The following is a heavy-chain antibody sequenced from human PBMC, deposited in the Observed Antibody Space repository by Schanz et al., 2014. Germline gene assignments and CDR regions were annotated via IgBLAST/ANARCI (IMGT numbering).Heavy chain of an antibody. Sequence: VQLVESGGGVVRPGGSLRLSCAGSGFTFSNYAIHWVRQAPGKGLEWVGVISSDGNQQYYVDSVRGRFTMSRDNSKNTLYLQVNSLRAEDTAVYYCAKHVRSLTGNDYWGQGTLVTVSS. CDR1: GFTFSNYA. CDR3: AKHVRSLTGNDY. V-gene: IGHV3-30*04. D-gene: IGHD3-9*01. J-gene: IGHJ4*02. CDR2: ISSDGNQQ.